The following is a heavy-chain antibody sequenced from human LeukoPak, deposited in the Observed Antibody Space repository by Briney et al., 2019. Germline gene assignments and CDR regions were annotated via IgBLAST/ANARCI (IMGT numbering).Heavy chain of an antibody. V-gene: IGHV3-30*04. CDR1: GFTFSSYA. CDR3: ARGRIVVSGWTIYYYYYMDV. Sequence: PGGSLRLSCAASGFTFSSYAMHWVRQAPGKGLEWVAVISYDGSNKYYADSVKGRFTISRDNSKNTLYLQMNSLRAEDTAVYYCARGRIVVSGWTIYYYYYMDVWGKGTTVTVSS. J-gene: IGHJ6*03. CDR2: ISYDGSNK. D-gene: IGHD2-21*01.